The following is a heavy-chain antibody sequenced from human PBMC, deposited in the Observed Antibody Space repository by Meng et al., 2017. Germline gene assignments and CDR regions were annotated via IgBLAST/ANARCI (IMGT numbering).Heavy chain of an antibody. CDR2: ISGSGGST. V-gene: IGHV3-23*01. D-gene: IGHD3-22*01. J-gene: IGHJ4*02. Sequence: GGSRRLSCAASGFTFSSYAMSWVRQAPGKGLEWVSAISGSGGSTYYADSVKGRFTISRDNSKNTLYLQMNSLRAEDTAVSYCAKDPRPLSDSSGYYVDYWGQGTLVTVYS. CDR1: GFTFSSYA. CDR3: AKDPRPLSDSSGYYVDY.